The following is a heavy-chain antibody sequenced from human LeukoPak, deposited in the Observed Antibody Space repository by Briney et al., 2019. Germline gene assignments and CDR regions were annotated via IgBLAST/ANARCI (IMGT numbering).Heavy chain of an antibody. Sequence: EASVKVSCKASGYTFTSCGISWVRQAPGQGLEWMGWISAYNGNTNYAQKLQGRVTMTTDTSTSTAYMELRSLRSDDTAVYYCATTGYYYDSSGYGDAFDIWGQGTMVTVSS. J-gene: IGHJ3*02. V-gene: IGHV1-18*01. CDR2: ISAYNGNT. CDR1: GYTFTSCG. CDR3: ATTGYYYDSSGYGDAFDI. D-gene: IGHD3-22*01.